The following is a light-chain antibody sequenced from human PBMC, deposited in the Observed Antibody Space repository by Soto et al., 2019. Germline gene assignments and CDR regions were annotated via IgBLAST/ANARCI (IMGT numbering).Light chain of an antibody. J-gene: IGLJ2*01. CDR2: LNSDGSH. Sequence: QLVLTQSPSASASLGASVKLTCTLSSGLSSYAIAWHQQQPEKGPRYLMKLNSDGSHSKGDGIPDRFSGSSSGAERYLTISSLQSEDEADYYCQTWVGNVNVLFGGGTKLTVL. V-gene: IGLV4-69*01. CDR1: SGLSSYA. CDR3: QTWVGNVNVL.